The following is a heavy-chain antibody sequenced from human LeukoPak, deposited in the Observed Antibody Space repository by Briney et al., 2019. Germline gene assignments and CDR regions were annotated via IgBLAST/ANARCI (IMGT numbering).Heavy chain of an antibody. D-gene: IGHD3-10*01. CDR2: IYYSGST. V-gene: IGHV4-59*01. CDR1: GGSISSYY. Sequence: SETLSLTCTVSGGSISSYYWSWIRQPPGKGLEWIGYIYYSGSTNYNPSLKSRVTISVDTSKNQFSLKLSSVTAADTAVCYCARDGSGSYYKPSNDAFDIRGQGTMVTVSS. CDR3: ARDGSGSYYKPSNDAFDI. J-gene: IGHJ3*02.